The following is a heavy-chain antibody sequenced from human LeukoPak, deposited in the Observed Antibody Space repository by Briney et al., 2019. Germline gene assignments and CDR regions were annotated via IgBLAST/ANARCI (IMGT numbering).Heavy chain of an antibody. J-gene: IGHJ6*02. CDR2: IYTSGGT. D-gene: IGHD4-11*01. Sequence: SETLSLTCTVSGGSISSGSYYWSWIRQPAGKGLEWIGRIYTSGGTNYNPSLKSRVTISVDTSKNQFSLKLSSVTAADTAVYYCARSATRYSSKYYYGMDVWGQGTTVTVSS. V-gene: IGHV4-61*02. CDR1: GGSISSGSYY. CDR3: ARSATRYSSKYYYGMDV.